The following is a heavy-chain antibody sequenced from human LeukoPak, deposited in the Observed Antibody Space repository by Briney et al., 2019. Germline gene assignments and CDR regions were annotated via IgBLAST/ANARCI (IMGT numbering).Heavy chain of an antibody. J-gene: IGHJ5*02. Sequence: SETLSLTCTVSGGSISSHYWSWIRQPPGKGLEWIGYIYYSGSTNYNPSLKSRVTISVDTSKNQFSLKLSSVTAADTAVYYCASRVRGFASPFDPWGQGTLVTVSS. CDR3: ASRVRGFASPFDP. V-gene: IGHV4-59*11. CDR1: GGSISSHY. CDR2: IYYSGST. D-gene: IGHD3-10*01.